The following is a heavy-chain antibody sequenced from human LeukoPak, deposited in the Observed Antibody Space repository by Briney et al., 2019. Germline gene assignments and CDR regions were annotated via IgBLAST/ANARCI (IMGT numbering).Heavy chain of an antibody. V-gene: IGHV3-74*01. CDR3: ARAPSEIGGYYPEYFRH. CDR2: IKSDGST. J-gene: IGHJ1*01. Sequence: GGSLRLSCAASGFTFSTYWMHWLRQAPGKGLVWVSRIKSDGSTNYADSVKGRFTISRDNANNTLSLQMNSLRPEDTGVYYCARAPSEIGGYYPEYFRHWGQGTLVTVSS. D-gene: IGHD3-22*01. CDR1: GFTFSTYW.